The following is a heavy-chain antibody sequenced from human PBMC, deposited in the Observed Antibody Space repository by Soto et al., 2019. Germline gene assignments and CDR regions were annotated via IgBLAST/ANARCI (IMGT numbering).Heavy chain of an antibody. CDR3: ASGTGYSSVRSIFDY. Sequence: VQLVESGGGVVQPGRSLRLSCAASGFTFSSYAMHWVRQAPGKGLEWVAVISYDGSNKYYADSVKGRFTISRDNSKNTLYLQMNSLRAEDTAVYYCASGTGYSSVRSIFDYWGQGTLVTVSS. CDR2: ISYDGSNK. J-gene: IGHJ4*02. CDR1: GFTFSSYA. D-gene: IGHD6-25*01. V-gene: IGHV3-30-3*01.